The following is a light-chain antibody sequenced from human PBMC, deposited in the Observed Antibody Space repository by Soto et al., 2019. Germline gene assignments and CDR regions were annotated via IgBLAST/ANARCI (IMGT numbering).Light chain of an antibody. J-gene: IGKJ4*01. V-gene: IGKV3-11*01. CDR3: QQRSNWGPLT. CDR1: QSVSSY. CDR2: DAS. Sequence: EIVLTQSPATLSLSPGERATLSCRASQSVSSYLAWYQQKPGQAPRLLIYDASNRATGIPARFSGGGSGTDFTLTISSLEPEDFAVYYCQQRSNWGPLTFGGGTKVEIK.